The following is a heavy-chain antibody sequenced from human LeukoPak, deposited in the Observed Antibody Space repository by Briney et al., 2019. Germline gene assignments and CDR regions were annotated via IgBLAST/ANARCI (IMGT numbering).Heavy chain of an antibody. CDR2: VVVGSGNT. Sequence: SVKVSCKASGFAFVNSLVHWVRQTRGQGLEWIGWVVVGSGNTNYAQKFQERVTITRDRSTSTAYMESNSLTSEDTAIYYCAADPQLGATSGFGFWGQGSLVTVSS. D-gene: IGHD1-26*01. J-gene: IGHJ4*02. CDR3: AADPQLGATSGFGF. CDR1: GFAFVNSL. V-gene: IGHV1-58*01.